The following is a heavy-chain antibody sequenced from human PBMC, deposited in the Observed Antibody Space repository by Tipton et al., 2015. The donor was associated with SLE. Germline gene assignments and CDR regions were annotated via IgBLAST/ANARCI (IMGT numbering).Heavy chain of an antibody. V-gene: IGHV1-69*13. CDR3: ARDSYGSGSYYNAGYYYGMDV. Sequence: QSGAEVKKPGSSVKVSCKASGGTFSSYAISWVRQAPGQGLEWMGGIIPIFGTANYAQKFQGRVTITADESTSTAYMELSSLRSEDTAVYYCARDSYGSGSYYNAGYYYGMDVWGQGATVTVSS. CDR2: IIPIFGTA. CDR1: GGTFSSYA. D-gene: IGHD3-10*01. J-gene: IGHJ6*02.